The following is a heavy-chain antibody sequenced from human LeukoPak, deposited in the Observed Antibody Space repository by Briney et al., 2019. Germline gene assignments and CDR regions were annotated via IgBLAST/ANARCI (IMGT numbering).Heavy chain of an antibody. Sequence: SETLSLTCSVSGGSIGSYYWSWIRQPAEKGLEWIGRIYNSGSTNYNPSLKSRVTMSVDTSKNQFSLKLNSVTAADTAVYYCARLPTVTTPFDYWGQGTLVTVSS. J-gene: IGHJ4*02. V-gene: IGHV4-4*07. CDR2: IYNSGST. D-gene: IGHD4-17*01. CDR3: ARLPTVTTPFDY. CDR1: GGSIGSYY.